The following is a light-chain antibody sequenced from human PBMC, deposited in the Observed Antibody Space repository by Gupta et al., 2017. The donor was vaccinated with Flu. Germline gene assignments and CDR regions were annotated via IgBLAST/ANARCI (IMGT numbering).Light chain of an antibody. CDR1: SSDVGGYDF. Sequence: QSALTQPPSASGSPGQSVTISCTGTSSDVGGYDFVSWDRQHPGKAPKLLIYEVNKRPSGVPDRFSGSKSGNTASLTVSGLQTEDEADYYCSSFAVRNAYVFGTGTRVTVL. V-gene: IGLV2-8*01. CDR3: SSFAVRNAYV. J-gene: IGLJ1*01. CDR2: EVN.